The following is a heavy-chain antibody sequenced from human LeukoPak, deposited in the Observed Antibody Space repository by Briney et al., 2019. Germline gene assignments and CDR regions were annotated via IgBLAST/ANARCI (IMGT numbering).Heavy chain of an antibody. Sequence: GGSLRLSCAASGFTFSSYGMHWVRQAPGKGLEWVTFIRYDGSNKYYADSVKGRFTISRDNSKNTLYLQMNSLRAEDTAVYYCAKSGYSSSWSNAAVYNWFDPWGQGTLVTVSS. CDR1: GFTFSSYG. CDR3: AKSGYSSSWSNAAVYNWFDP. CDR2: IRYDGSNK. D-gene: IGHD6-13*01. V-gene: IGHV3-30*02. J-gene: IGHJ5*02.